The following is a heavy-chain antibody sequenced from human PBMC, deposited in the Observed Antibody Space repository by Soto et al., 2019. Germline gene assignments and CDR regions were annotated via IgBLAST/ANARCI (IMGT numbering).Heavy chain of an antibody. CDR3: ARGTYYDFWSGYPKYYYYYYGMDV. CDR2: IYYSGST. J-gene: IGHJ6*02. V-gene: IGHV4-59*01. CDR1: GGSISSYY. Sequence: SETLSLTCTFSGGSISSYYWSWIRQPPGKGLEGMGYIYYSGSTNYNASLKSRATIAVDTSKNQFSLKLSSVTAADTAVYYCARGTYYDFWSGYPKYYYYYYGMDVWGQGTTVTVSS. D-gene: IGHD3-3*01.